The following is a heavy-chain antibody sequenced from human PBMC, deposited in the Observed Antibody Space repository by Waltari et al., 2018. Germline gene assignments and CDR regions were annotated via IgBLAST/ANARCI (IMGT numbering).Heavy chain of an antibody. CDR2: ISGSGDAT. CDR3: AKDKAAIVYWFDP. D-gene: IGHD2-2*01. Sequence: EVQLLESGGGLVQPGGSLRLSCAASGFTFSSYAMSWVRQAPGKGLEWVSAISGSGDATYYADSVKGRLTMSRDNSNNRLYLQMNSLRAEDTAIYYCAKDKAAIVYWFDPWGQGTLVTVSS. J-gene: IGHJ5*02. V-gene: IGHV3-23*01. CDR1: GFTFSSYA.